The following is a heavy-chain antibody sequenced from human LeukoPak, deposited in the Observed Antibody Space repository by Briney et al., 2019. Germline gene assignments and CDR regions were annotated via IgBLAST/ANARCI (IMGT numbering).Heavy chain of an antibody. CDR2: IYYSGST. D-gene: IGHD5-24*01. Sequence: SQTLSLTCTVSGGSISSGGYYWSWIRQHPGKGLEWIGYIYYSGSTYYNPSLKSRVTISVDTSKNQFSLKLSSVTAADTAVYYCASSVWRDGYLRAWGQGTMVTVSS. CDR1: GGSISSGGYY. CDR3: ASSVWRDGYLRA. J-gene: IGHJ3*01. V-gene: IGHV4-31*03.